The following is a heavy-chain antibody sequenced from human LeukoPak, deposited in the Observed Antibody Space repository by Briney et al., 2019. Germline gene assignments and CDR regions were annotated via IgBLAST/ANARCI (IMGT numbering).Heavy chain of an antibody. Sequence: QSGPTLVNPTQTLTLTCTFSGFSLSTSGMCVSWIRQPPGKALEWLALIDWDDDKYYSTSLKTRLTISKDTSKNQVVLTMTNMDPVDTATYYCARIKGSGWQYYFDYWGQGTLVTVSS. V-gene: IGHV2-70*01. D-gene: IGHD6-19*01. CDR2: IDWDDDK. CDR3: ARIKGSGWQYYFDY. CDR1: GFSLSTSGMC. J-gene: IGHJ4*02.